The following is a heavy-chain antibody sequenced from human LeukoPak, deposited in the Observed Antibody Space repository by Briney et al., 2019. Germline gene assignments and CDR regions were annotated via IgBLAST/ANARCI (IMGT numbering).Heavy chain of an antibody. CDR2: IYYSGSA. D-gene: IGHD3-3*01. J-gene: IGHJ6*02. V-gene: IGHV4-59*01. CDR3: ARVMEGDYGAMDV. CDR1: GGSISSYY. Sequence: SETLSLTCTVSGGSISSYYWSWIRQPPGKGLEWIGYIYYSGSATYNTSLKSRVTISVDTSKKQSSLKLDSVTAADTAVYYCARVMEGDYGAMDVWGQGTTVTVSS.